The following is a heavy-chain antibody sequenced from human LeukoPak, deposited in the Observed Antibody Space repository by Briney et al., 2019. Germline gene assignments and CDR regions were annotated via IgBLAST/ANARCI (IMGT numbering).Heavy chain of an antibody. CDR2: IYTSGST. V-gene: IGHV4-4*07. D-gene: IGHD3-22*01. CDR1: GGSISSYY. Sequence: PSETLSLTCTVSGGSISSYYWSWIRQPAGKGLEWIGRIYTSGSTNYNPSLKSRVTMSVDTSKNQFSLKLSSVTAADTAVYYCARAGSGYWSHLNYWYFDLWGRGTLVTVSS. J-gene: IGHJ2*01. CDR3: ARAGSGYWSHLNYWYFDL.